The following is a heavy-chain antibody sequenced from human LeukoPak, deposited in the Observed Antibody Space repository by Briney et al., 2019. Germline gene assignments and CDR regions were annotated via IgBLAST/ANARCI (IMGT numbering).Heavy chain of an antibody. J-gene: IGHJ4*02. CDR1: GYTFTGYY. CDR2: INPNSGGT. CDR3: ARVYYGSGSYYYAFDY. V-gene: IGHV1-2*02. Sequence: GASVKVSCKASGYTFTGYYMHWVRQAPGQGLEWMGWINPNSGGTNYAQKFQGRVTITRDTSASTAYMELSGLRSEDTAVYYCARVYYGSGSYYYAFDYWGQGTLVTVSS. D-gene: IGHD3-10*01.